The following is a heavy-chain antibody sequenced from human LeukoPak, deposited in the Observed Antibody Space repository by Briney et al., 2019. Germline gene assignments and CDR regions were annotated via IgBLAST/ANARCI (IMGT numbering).Heavy chain of an antibody. CDR3: AREPPYYGSGSCSPGDNWFDP. V-gene: IGHV1-69*05. CDR1: GGTFSSYA. J-gene: IGHJ5*02. CDR2: IIPIFGTA. Sequence: SVKVSCKASGGTFSSYAISWVRQAPGQGLEWMGGIIPIFGTANYAQKFQGRVTITTDESTSTAYMELSSLRSEDTAVYYCAREPPYYGSGSCSPGDNWFDPWGQGTLVTVSS. D-gene: IGHD3-10*01.